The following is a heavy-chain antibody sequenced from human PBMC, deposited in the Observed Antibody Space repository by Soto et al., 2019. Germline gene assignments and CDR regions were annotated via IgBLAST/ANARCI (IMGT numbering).Heavy chain of an antibody. V-gene: IGHV5-51*01. CDR1: GYTFTSYW. CDR3: ARQHNYGMDV. Sequence: LGESLKISCKGSGYTFTSYWIAWVRQMPGKGLEWMGIIYPGDSDTRYTPSFQGQVTISADKSISTAYLQWSSLKASDTAMYYCARQHNYGMDVWGQGTTVTVSS. CDR2: IYPGDSDT. J-gene: IGHJ6*02.